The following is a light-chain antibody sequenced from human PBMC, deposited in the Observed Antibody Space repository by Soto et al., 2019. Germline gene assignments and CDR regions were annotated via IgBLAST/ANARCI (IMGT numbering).Light chain of an antibody. V-gene: IGLV2-8*01. Sequence: QSVLTQPPCASGSPGQSVAISCTGTSSDVGGYNYVSWYQQHPGKAPKLMIYEVNKRPSGVPDRFSGSKSGTTASLTVSGLQDEHEAHYSWRSYAATCTVFGPATKVIVL. CDR1: SSDVGGYNY. CDR2: EVN. J-gene: IGLJ1*01. CDR3: RSYAATCTV.